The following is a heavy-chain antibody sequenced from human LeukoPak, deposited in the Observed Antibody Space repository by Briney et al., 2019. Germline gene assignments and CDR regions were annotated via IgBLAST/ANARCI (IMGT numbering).Heavy chain of an antibody. CDR2: IYSGGST. D-gene: IGHD3-10*01. CDR3: AKMGKTENHYGSGRFSYYYYMDV. CDR1: GFTVSSNY. J-gene: IGHJ6*03. V-gene: IGHV3-66*01. Sequence: GGSLRLSCAASGFTVSSNYMSWVRQAPGKGLEWVSVIYSGGSTYYADSVKGRFTISRDNSKNTLYLQMNSLRAEDTAVYYCAKMGKTENHYGSGRFSYYYYMDVWGKGTTVTISS.